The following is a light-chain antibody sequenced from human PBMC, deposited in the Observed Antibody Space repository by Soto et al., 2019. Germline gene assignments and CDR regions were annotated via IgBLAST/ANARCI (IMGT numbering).Light chain of an antibody. J-gene: IGKJ5*01. Sequence: DIQMTQSPSSLSASVGYIFTITCRASQSISRYLNWYQKKPGKAPKLLIYAASSLQSGVPSRLSGSGYGTDLTITISSMQTEDFETYYCQQSYSNTITFGHGTRLEIK. CDR3: QQSYSNTIT. V-gene: IGKV1-39*01. CDR1: QSISRY. CDR2: AAS.